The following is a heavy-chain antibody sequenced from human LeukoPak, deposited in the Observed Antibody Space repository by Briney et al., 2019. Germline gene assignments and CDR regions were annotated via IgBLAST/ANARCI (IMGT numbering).Heavy chain of an antibody. V-gene: IGHV3-7*01. CDR1: GFTFSTYW. J-gene: IGHJ4*02. CDR3: AIVRGGYYFDY. CDR2: IRQDGSEK. D-gene: IGHD3-16*01. Sequence: HPGGSLRLSCAASGFTFSTYWMSWVRQSPGRGLEWVANIRQDGSEKDYVDSVKGRFTISRDNAKNSLFMQMNSLRAEDTAMYYCAIVRGGYYFDYWGQGSLVTVSS.